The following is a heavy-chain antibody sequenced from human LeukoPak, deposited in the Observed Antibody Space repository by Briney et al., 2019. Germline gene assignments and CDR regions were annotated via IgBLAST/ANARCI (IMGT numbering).Heavy chain of an antibody. CDR1: GFTFSDYY. J-gene: IGHJ4*02. V-gene: IGHV3-11*06. Sequence: GGSLRLSCAASGFTFSDYYMSWIRQAPGKGLEWVSYISSSSTYTNYADSVKGRFTISRDNAKNSLYLQMNSLRAEDTAVYYCARVDPRGYSYGYFHYWGQGTLDTVSS. D-gene: IGHD5-18*01. CDR3: ARVDPRGYSYGYFHY. CDR2: ISSSSTYT.